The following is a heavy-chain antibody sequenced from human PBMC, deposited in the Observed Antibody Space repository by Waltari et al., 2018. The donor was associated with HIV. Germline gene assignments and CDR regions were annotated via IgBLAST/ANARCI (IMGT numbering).Heavy chain of an antibody. J-gene: IGHJ5*02. CDR2: IYPDDTT. V-gene: IGHV3-53*01. CDR1: NSSISAKH. CDR3: ATGVRYYGP. Sequence: EVLLAESGGGLIQPGGSLGLSCTASNSSISAKHVTWIRQAPWGSLEWVAVIYPDDTTHYADSVSGRFTISRAKSRTKVFLLMNSLFVDDTATYFCATGVRYYGPWGQGTRVTVSS. D-gene: IGHD3-22*01.